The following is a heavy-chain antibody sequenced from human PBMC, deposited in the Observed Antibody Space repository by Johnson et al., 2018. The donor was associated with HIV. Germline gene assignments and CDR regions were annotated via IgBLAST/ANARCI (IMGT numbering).Heavy chain of an antibody. Sequence: VQLVESGGGLVQPGRSLRLSCAASGFTFSSYWMSWVRQAPGKGLEWVANIKQDGSEKYYVDSVKGRFTISRDNAKNSLYLQMNSLRAEDTAVYYCARDFGYSSGWYRDDAFDIWGQGTMVTVSS. V-gene: IGHV3-7*01. J-gene: IGHJ3*02. CDR1: GFTFSSYW. D-gene: IGHD6-19*01. CDR2: IKQDGSEK. CDR3: ARDFGYSSGWYRDDAFDI.